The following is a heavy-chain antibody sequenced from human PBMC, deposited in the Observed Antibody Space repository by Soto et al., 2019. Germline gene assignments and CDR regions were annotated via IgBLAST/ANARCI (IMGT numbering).Heavy chain of an antibody. J-gene: IGHJ5*01. CDR3: ARARCRYSRHTPGVDS. Sequence: EVQLVESGGGLVQPGRFLRLSCAASGFTFSGYEMHWVRQAPGKGLEWIADITSSGNTKYYADSVKGRFTISRDNAKNSLYLQMNSLRAEDTAVYYCARARCRYSRHTPGVDSWGQGTVVTVSS. CDR1: GFTFSGYE. D-gene: IGHD6-13*01. CDR2: ITSSGNTK. V-gene: IGHV3-48*03.